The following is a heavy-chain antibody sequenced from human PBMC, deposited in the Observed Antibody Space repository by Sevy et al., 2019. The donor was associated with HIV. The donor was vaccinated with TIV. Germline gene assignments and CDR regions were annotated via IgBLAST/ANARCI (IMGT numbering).Heavy chain of an antibody. J-gene: IGHJ4*02. D-gene: IGHD3-3*01. V-gene: IGHV3-23*01. Sequence: GGSLRLSCAVSGFRFDYYAMTWVRQAPGKGLEWVSTISSNGLSTYYTDSVKGRFTIFRENFKKPLYLQMNSLRVEDTAVYFCAKDVPRDFWSAYSPGYFDYWGQGSLVTVSS. CDR3: AKDVPRDFWSAYSPGYFDY. CDR2: ISSNGLST. CDR1: GFRFDYYA.